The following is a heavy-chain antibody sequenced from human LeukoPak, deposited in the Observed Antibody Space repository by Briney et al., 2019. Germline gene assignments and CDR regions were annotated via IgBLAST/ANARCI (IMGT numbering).Heavy chain of an antibody. CDR2: IKSKTDGGTT. Sequence: GGSLRLSCAASGFTFSNAWMSWVRQAPGKGLEWVGRIKSKTDGGTTDYAAPVKGRFTISRDDSKNTLYLQMNSLKTEDTAVYYCTTDHGSHYYDKGFDYWGQGTLVTVSS. D-gene: IGHD3-22*01. CDR1: GFTFSNAW. J-gene: IGHJ4*02. CDR3: TTDHGSHYYDKGFDY. V-gene: IGHV3-15*01.